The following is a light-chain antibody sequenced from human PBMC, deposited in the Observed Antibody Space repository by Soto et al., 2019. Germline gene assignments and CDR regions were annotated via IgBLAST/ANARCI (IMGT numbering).Light chain of an antibody. Sequence: EIVMTQSPPTLYVSPGERATLSCRASQSISRNLAWFQQKPGQAPSLLIFGASTRAAGIPARFSGSGSGTEFTLTISSLQSEDFAVYYCQQYNNWPPWTFGQGTKVDIK. CDR1: QSISRN. V-gene: IGKV3-15*01. CDR3: QQYNNWPPWT. CDR2: GAS. J-gene: IGKJ1*01.